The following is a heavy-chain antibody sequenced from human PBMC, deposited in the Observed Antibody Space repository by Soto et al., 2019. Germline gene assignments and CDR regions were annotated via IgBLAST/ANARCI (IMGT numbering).Heavy chain of an antibody. CDR3: ARISTGGGISNGY. CDR1: GGTFSSYT. Sequence: QVQLVQSGAEVKKPGSSVKVSCKASGGTFSSYTISWVRQAPGQGLEWMGRIIPILGIANYAQKFQGRVTITADKPTSTAYMEVSSLRSGDTAVYYCARISTGGGISNGYWGQGTLVTVSS. D-gene: IGHD2-8*01. CDR2: IIPILGIA. J-gene: IGHJ4*02. V-gene: IGHV1-69*02.